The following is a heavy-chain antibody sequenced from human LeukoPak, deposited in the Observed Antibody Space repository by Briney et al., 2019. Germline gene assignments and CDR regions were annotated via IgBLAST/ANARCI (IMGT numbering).Heavy chain of an antibody. CDR2: IIPIFGTA. CDR1: GGTFSSYA. Sequence: ASVKVSCKAFGGTFSSYAISWVRQAPGQGLEWMGGIIPIFGTANYAQKFQGRVTITADESTSTAYMELSSLRSEDTAVYYCARTPDYYGSGSYYDYWGQGTLVTVSS. J-gene: IGHJ4*02. V-gene: IGHV1-69*13. D-gene: IGHD3-10*01. CDR3: ARTPDYYGSGSYYDY.